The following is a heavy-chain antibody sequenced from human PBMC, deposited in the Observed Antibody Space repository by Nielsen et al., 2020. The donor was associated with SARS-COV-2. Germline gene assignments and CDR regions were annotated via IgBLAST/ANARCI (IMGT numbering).Heavy chain of an antibody. CDR1: RFTFRGYW. CDR2: ISGGGGST. J-gene: IGHJ3*02. Sequence: GGSLRLSCAASRFTFRGYWMHWVRQAPGKGLEWVSAISGGGGSTYYAVSVKGRFTISRDNSKKTLYLQMNSLRTEDTAVYYCTTDPAVLASIAAAGDDAFDIWGQGTMVTVSS. D-gene: IGHD6-13*01. V-gene: IGHV3-23*01. CDR3: TTDPAVLASIAAAGDDAFDI.